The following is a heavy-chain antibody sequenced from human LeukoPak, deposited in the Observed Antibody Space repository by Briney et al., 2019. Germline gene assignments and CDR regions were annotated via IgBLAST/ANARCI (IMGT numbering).Heavy chain of an antibody. Sequence: GGSLRLSCAASGFTFSSYEMHWVRQAPGKGLEWVSYISSSDSTIYYADSVKGRFTISRDNAKNSLYLQMNSLRAEDTAVYYCARGRGYCTSTSCYVFFDYWGQGTLITVSS. CDR3: ARGRGYCTSTSCYVFFDY. V-gene: IGHV3-48*03. CDR2: ISSSDSTI. J-gene: IGHJ4*02. CDR1: GFTFSSYE. D-gene: IGHD2-2*01.